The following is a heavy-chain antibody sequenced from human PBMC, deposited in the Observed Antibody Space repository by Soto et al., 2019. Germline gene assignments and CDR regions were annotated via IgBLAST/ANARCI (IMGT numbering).Heavy chain of an antibody. CDR2: IMPIFRAP. V-gene: IGHV1-69*12. CDR1: GGAFSDYA. D-gene: IGHD2-15*01. CDR3: ASWLKGPDIGNYYYGMDV. Sequence: QVQLVQSGAEVKKPGSSVKVSCKASGGAFSDYAFSWVRQAPGQGLEWLGGIMPIFRAPDYAQKFQGRVTITADEFTRTAYMEMNSLRSADTAVYYCASWLKGPDIGNYYYGMDVWGQGTTVTV. J-gene: IGHJ6*02.